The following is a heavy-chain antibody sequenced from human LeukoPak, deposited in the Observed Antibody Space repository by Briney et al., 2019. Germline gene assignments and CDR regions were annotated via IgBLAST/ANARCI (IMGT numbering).Heavy chain of an antibody. CDR2: IYYSGST. CDR3: ARGEDGDYDWFDP. Sequence: SETLSLTCTVSGGSISSYYWSWIRQPPGKGLEWIGYIYYSGSTNYNPPLKSRVTISVDTSKNQFSLKLSSVTAADTAVYYCARGEDGDYDWFDPWGQGTLVTVSS. J-gene: IGHJ5*02. CDR1: GGSISSYY. D-gene: IGHD4-17*01. V-gene: IGHV4-59*12.